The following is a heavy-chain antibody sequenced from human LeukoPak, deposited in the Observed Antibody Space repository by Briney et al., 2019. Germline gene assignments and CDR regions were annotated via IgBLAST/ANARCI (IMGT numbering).Heavy chain of an antibody. D-gene: IGHD4-17*01. CDR2: INHSGST. J-gene: IGHJ4*02. CDR3: ARRRGYYGDYSLPY. V-gene: IGHV4-34*01. Sequence: SETLSLTCAVYGGSFSGYYWSWIRQPPGKGLEWIGEINHSGSTNYNPSLKSRVTISVDTPKNQFSLKLSSVTAADTAVYYCARRRGYYGDYSLPYWGQGTLVTVSS. CDR1: GGSFSGYY.